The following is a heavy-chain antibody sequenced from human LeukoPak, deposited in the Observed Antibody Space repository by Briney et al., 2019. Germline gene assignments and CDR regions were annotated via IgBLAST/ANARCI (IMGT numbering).Heavy chain of an antibody. CDR2: IYSGGST. J-gene: IGHJ3*02. Sequence: GGSLRLSCAASGFTVSSNYMSWVRQAPGKGLEWVSVIYSGGSTYYADSVKGRFTISRDNSKNTLYLQVNSLRAEDTAVYYCASAYDSSGHDAFDIWGQGTMVTVSS. CDR1: GFTVSSNY. CDR3: ASAYDSSGHDAFDI. D-gene: IGHD3-22*01. V-gene: IGHV3-53*01.